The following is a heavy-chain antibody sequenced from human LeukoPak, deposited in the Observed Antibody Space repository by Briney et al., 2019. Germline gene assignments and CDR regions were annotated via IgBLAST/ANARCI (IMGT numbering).Heavy chain of an antibody. CDR2: IRSNSDGGTI. V-gene: IGHV3-15*07. J-gene: IGHJ5*02. CDR1: GFSFYNAW. Sequence: GGSLRLSCATSGFSFYNAWMNWVRQAPGKGLEWVGRIRSNSDGGTIDYAAPVKGRFTLSRDDSKDTLYLQMNSLQTEDTAVYYCATDFYGSTWGQGTLVTVSS. CDR3: ATDFYGST. D-gene: IGHD2-15*01.